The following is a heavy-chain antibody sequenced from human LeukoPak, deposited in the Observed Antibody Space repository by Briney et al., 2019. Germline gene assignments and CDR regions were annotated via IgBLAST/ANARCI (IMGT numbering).Heavy chain of an antibody. D-gene: IGHD2-21*02. Sequence: SQTLSLTCTVSGGSISTGGYYWNCIRQHPGKGLEWIGCIYDRGSTCYNASLKRRITISLDTSKNQFSLKLKSVTAADTAVYYCAALLGDGSIDYWGQGTLVTVSS. V-gene: IGHV4-31*03. CDR2: IYDRGST. CDR1: GGSISTGGYY. CDR3: AALLGDGSIDY. J-gene: IGHJ4*02.